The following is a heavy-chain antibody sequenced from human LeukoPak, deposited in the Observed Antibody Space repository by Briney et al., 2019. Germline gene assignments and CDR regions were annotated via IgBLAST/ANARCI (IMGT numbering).Heavy chain of an antibody. V-gene: IGHV7-4-1*02. D-gene: IGHD3-10*01. CDR1: GYTFTSYA. CDR2: INTNTGNP. Sequence: ASVKVSCEASGYTFTSYAMNWVRQAPGQGLEWMGWINTNTGNPTYAQGFTGRFVFSLDTSVSTAYLQISSLKAEDTAVYYCARGADYYGSGSYYSDYWGQGTLVTVSS. CDR3: ARGADYYGSGSYYSDY. J-gene: IGHJ4*02.